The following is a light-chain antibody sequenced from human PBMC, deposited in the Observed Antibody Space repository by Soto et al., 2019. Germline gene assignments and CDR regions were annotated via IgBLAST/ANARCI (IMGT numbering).Light chain of an antibody. Sequence: QSVLTQPPSASRTPGQRVTISCSGSSSNIGSSYVYWYQQLPGTAPKLLIYRNNQRPSGVPDRFSGSKSGTSASLAISGLRSEDEADYYCAAWDDSLSGRYVFGTGTKLTVL. CDR1: SSNIGSSY. J-gene: IGLJ1*01. CDR3: AAWDDSLSGRYV. CDR2: RNN. V-gene: IGLV1-47*01.